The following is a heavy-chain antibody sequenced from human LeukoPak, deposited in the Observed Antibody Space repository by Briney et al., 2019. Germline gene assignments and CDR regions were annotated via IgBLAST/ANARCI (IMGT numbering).Heavy chain of an antibody. Sequence: GGSLRLSCAASGFTFSSNYMSWIRQAPGKGLEWVSVIYSGGSTYYADSVKGRFTISRDNSKNTLYLQMNSLRAEDTAVYYCEGSGSYGRMDVWGQGTTVTVSS. CDR2: IYSGGST. CDR3: EGSGSYGRMDV. D-gene: IGHD3-10*01. J-gene: IGHJ6*02. V-gene: IGHV3-53*01. CDR1: GFTFSSNY.